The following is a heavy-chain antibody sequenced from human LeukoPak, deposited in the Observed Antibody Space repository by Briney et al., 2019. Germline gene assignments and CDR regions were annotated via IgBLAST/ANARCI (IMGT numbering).Heavy chain of an antibody. D-gene: IGHD7-27*01. V-gene: IGHV4-39*01. CDR3: ARRDGLKLGISAFDI. J-gene: IGHJ3*02. Sequence: SETLSLXCTVSGGSISSSSYYWGWIRQPPGKGLEWIGSIYYSGITYYNPSLKSRVTISVDTSKNQFSLKLSSVTAADTAVYYCARRDGLKLGISAFDIWGQGTMVTVSS. CDR2: IYYSGIT. CDR1: GGSISSSSYY.